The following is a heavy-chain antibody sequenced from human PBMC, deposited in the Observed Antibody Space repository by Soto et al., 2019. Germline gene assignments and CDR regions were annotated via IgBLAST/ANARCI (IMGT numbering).Heavy chain of an antibody. CDR3: ARGMGYYCSGGSCPEVVFDY. CDR1: GFTFSTYS. CDR2: ISGTSSTI. D-gene: IGHD2-15*01. J-gene: IGHJ4*02. Sequence: EVQLVESGGGLVQPGGSLRLSCAASGFTFSTYSMNWVRQAPGKGLEWSSYISGTSSTIYYADSVKGRFTISRDNAKNSLYLQMNSLRDEDTAVYYCARGMGYYCSGGSCPEVVFDYWGQGTLGPVSS. V-gene: IGHV3-48*02.